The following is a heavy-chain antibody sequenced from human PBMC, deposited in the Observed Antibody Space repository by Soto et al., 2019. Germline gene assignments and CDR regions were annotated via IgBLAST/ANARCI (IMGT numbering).Heavy chain of an antibody. J-gene: IGHJ4*02. CDR3: ARRTNYGDYSFDY. D-gene: IGHD4-17*01. Sequence: SETLSLPCTVSGGSSNSVDDYWSWIRQPPGKGLEWIGSVYYAGSTYKNPSLHSRVTISVDTSKNHFSLKLNSVTAADTAVYYCARRTNYGDYSFDYWGQGTLVTVSS. CDR1: GGSSNSVDDY. V-gene: IGHV4-39*02. CDR2: VYYAGST.